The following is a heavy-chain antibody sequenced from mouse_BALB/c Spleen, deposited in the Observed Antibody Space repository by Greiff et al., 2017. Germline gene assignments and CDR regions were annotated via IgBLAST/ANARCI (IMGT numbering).Heavy chain of an antibody. CDR2: ISDGGSYT. CDR1: GFTFSDYY. CDR3: ARGGYYGSSYFDY. V-gene: IGHV5-4*02. Sequence: EVKVVESGGGLVKPGGSLKLSCAASGFTFSDYYMYWVRQTPEKRLEWVATISDGGSYTYYPDSVKGRFTISRDNAKNNLYLQMSSLKSEDTAMYYCARGGYYGSSYFDYWGQGTTLTVSS. D-gene: IGHD1-1*01. J-gene: IGHJ2*01.